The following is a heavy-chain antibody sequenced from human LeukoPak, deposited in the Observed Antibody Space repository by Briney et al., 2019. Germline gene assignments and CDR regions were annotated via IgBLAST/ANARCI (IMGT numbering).Heavy chain of an antibody. J-gene: IGHJ6*04. CDR1: GGSISSSSYY. V-gene: IGHV4-39*07. Sequence: SETLSLTCTVSGGSISSSSYYWGWIRQPPGKGLEWIGSIYYSGSTYYNPSLKSRVTISVDTSKNQFSLKLSSVTAADTAVYYCARGPNARRKDRSITIFGVVNRGMDVWGKGTTVTVSS. D-gene: IGHD3-3*01. CDR2: IYYSGST. CDR3: ARGPNARRKDRSITIFGVVNRGMDV.